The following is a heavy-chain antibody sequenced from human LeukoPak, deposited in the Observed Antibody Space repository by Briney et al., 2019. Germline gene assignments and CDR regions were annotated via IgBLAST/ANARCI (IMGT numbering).Heavy chain of an antibody. V-gene: IGHV3-30-3*01. CDR3: ARSIAAARYYFDY. Sequence: GGSLRLSCAASGFTFSNYAMSWVRQAPGKGLEWVAVISYDGSNKYYADSVKGRFTISRDNSKNTLYLQMNSLRAEDTAVYYCARSIAAARYYFDYWGQGTLVTVSS. J-gene: IGHJ4*02. CDR2: ISYDGSNK. D-gene: IGHD6-13*01. CDR1: GFTFSNYA.